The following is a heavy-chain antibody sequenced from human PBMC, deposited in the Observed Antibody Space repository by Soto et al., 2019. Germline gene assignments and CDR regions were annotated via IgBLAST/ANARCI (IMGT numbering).Heavy chain of an antibody. CDR3: AKDSTDDYGDYQNWFDP. V-gene: IGHV3-9*01. J-gene: IGHJ5*02. D-gene: IGHD4-17*01. CDR2: ISWNSGSI. Sequence: AASGFTFDDYAMHWVRQAPGKGLEWVSGISWNSGSIGYADSVKGRFTISRDNAKNSLYLQMNSLRAEDTALYYCAKDSTDDYGDYQNWFDPWGQGTLVTVSS. CDR1: GFTFDDYA.